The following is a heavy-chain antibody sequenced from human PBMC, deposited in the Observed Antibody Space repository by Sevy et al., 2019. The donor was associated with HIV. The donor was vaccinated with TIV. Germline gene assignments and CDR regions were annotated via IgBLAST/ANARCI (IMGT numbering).Heavy chain of an antibody. CDR2: IYYSGMT. D-gene: IGHD6-25*01. Sequence: SETLSLTCTVSGVSISGYYWSWIRQSPGKGLEWIGYIYYSGMTNYSPSLKSRVTISDDTSKNQFSLKLNSVTAADTAVYYCARAAAEYYYGMDVWGQGTKVTVSS. CDR1: GVSISGYY. V-gene: IGHV4-59*01. CDR3: ARAAAEYYYGMDV. J-gene: IGHJ6*02.